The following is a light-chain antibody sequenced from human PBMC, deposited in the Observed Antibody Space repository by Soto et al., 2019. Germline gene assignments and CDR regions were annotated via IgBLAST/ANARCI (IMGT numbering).Light chain of an antibody. V-gene: IGLV2-23*01. CDR3: FSYAGNRGYV. CDR1: SSDVGSYNL. J-gene: IGLJ1*01. Sequence: QSVLTQPAAVSGSPGQSITISCAGTSSDVGSYNLVSWFQQLPGKVPKLNIYEGTKRHSGVSDRFSGYKSGYAAFLPISRLQAEDAADYYCFSYAGNRGYVFGTGTKVTV. CDR2: EGT.